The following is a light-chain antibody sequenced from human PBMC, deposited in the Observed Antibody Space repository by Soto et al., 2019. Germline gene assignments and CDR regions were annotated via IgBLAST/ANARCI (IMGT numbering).Light chain of an antibody. V-gene: IGLV2-11*01. CDR1: SSDVGGYNY. J-gene: IGLJ3*02. CDR3: CSYAGSYSLV. Sequence: QSALTQPRSVSGSPGQSVTISCTGTSSDVGGYNYVSWYRQHPGKAPTLIIYTVTKRPSGVPDRFSGSKSGDTASLTISGLQAEDEADYYCCSYAGSYSLVFGGGTQLTVL. CDR2: TVT.